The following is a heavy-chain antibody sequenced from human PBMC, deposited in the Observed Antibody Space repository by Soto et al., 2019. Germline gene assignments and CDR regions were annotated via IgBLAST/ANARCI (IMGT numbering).Heavy chain of an antibody. J-gene: IGHJ2*01. CDR2: ISSGGGSK. Sequence: PGGSLRLSCVGSGFTFSNYEMTWVRQAPGKGPQWVSYISSGGGSKYFAAPVKGRVSISRDNAKNSLFLDMNNLRGEDTALYYCARLRLAEPTGWYFDLWGRGTLVTVSS. D-gene: IGHD4-17*01. CDR1: GFTFSNYE. V-gene: IGHV3-48*03. CDR3: ARLRLAEPTGWYFDL.